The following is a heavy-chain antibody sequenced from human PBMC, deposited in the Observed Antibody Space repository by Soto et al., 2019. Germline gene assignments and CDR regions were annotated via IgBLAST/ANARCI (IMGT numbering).Heavy chain of an antibody. CDR2: ISYDGSNK. CDR1: GFTFSTYG. J-gene: IGHJ4*02. D-gene: IGHD1-26*01. V-gene: IGHV3-30*19. Sequence: QVQLVESGGGVVQPGRSLRLSCAASGFTFSTYGMHWVRQAPGKGLEWVAVISYDGSNKYYADSVKGRFTISRDNSKNTVYLQMYSLKAEDTAVYYCARDLRRYSGSYTPDYWGQGTLVTVSS. CDR3: ARDLRRYSGSYTPDY.